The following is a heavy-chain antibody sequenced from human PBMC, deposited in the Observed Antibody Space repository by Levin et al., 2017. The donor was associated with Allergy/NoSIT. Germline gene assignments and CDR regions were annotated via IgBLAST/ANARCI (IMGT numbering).Heavy chain of an antibody. Sequence: GGSLRLSCAASGFTFNTYAMSWVRQAPGKGLEWVSLISASGATTYYAESVKVRFTISRDNSKNTLDLPMHSLRAEDTAVYYCATDTPAAKNWGQGTLVTVSS. CDR3: ATDTPAAKN. CDR2: ISASGATT. CDR1: GFTFNTYA. J-gene: IGHJ4*02. V-gene: IGHV3-23*01. D-gene: IGHD6-13*01.